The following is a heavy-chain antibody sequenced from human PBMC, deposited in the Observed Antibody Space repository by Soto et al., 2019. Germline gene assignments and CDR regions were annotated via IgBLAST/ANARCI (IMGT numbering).Heavy chain of an antibody. J-gene: IGHJ4*02. V-gene: IGHV3-15*01. D-gene: IGHD6-13*01. CDR2: IKSKTDGGTT. Sequence: EVQLVESGGGLVKPGGSLRLSCAAFGFTFNNACMSWVRQAPGKGLQWVGRIKSKTDGGTTDYAAPVKGRFTISRDDSKNTLYLQMNSLKTADTAVYYCTTIANIAAAGSFDYWSQVTLGTVSS. CDR3: TTIANIAAAGSFDY. CDR1: GFTFNNAC.